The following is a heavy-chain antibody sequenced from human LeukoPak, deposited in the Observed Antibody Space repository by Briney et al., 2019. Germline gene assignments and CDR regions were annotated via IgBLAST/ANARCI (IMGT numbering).Heavy chain of an antibody. CDR3: AKRIYGDFPYWYFDL. J-gene: IGHJ2*01. Sequence: GGSLRLSCAASGLTFSSYAMSWVRQTPGKGLEWVSAISGSGASTYYADSVKGRFTVTRDNSKNTLYLQMNSLRPEDTAVYYCAKRIYGDFPYWYFDLWGRGILVTVSS. CDR1: GLTFSSYA. V-gene: IGHV3-23*01. CDR2: ISGSGAST. D-gene: IGHD4-17*01.